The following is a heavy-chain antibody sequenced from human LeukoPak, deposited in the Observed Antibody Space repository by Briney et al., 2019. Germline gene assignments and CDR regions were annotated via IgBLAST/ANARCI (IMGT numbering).Heavy chain of an antibody. CDR3: AKELYSSDWYVDY. CDR2: ISGSGGRT. V-gene: IGHV3-23*01. D-gene: IGHD6-19*01. CDR1: GFTFSTYA. Sequence: PGGSLRLSRAASGFTFSTYAMSWVRQAPGKGLEWVSGISGSGGRTDHADSVKGRFTISRDNSKNTLYLQMNSLRAEDTAVYYCAKELYSSDWYVDYWGQGTLVTVSS. J-gene: IGHJ4*02.